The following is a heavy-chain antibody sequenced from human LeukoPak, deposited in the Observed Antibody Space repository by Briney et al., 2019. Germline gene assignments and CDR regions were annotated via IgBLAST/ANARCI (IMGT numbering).Heavy chain of an antibody. V-gene: IGHV4-59*01. J-gene: IGHJ4*02. Sequence: PSETLSLTCTVSGGSISSYYWSWIRQPPGKGLEWIGYIYYSGSTNCNPSLKSRVTISVDTSKNQFSLKLSSVTAADTALYYCARRGRALYCSGGSCYDYWGQGTLVTVSS. CDR2: IYYSGST. CDR3: ARRGRALYCSGGSCYDY. D-gene: IGHD2-15*01. CDR1: GGSISSYY.